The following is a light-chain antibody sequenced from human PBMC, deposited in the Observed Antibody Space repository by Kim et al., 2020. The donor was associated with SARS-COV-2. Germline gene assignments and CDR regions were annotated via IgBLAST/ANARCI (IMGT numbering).Light chain of an antibody. J-gene: IGLJ2*01. Sequence: QSVLTQPPSVSGAPGQRVTISCTGSSSNIGAGCDVQWYEQVPGTAPKLLIYGDNNRPSGVPDRFSGSKSDTSASLAITGLQAEDEADYYCQSYDSSLSIVVFGGGTQLTVL. CDR3: QSYDSSLSIVV. V-gene: IGLV1-40*01. CDR1: SSNIGAGCD. CDR2: GDN.